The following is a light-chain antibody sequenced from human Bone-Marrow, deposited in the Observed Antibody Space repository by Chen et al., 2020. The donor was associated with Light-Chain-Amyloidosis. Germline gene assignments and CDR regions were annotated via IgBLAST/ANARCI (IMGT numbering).Light chain of an antibody. CDR1: RSDIGSFNL. V-gene: IGLV2-23*02. J-gene: IGLJ1*01. CDR3: GSYAGASTYV. CDR2: EVE. Sequence: QSALTQPASVAGSPGQSITISCTGTRSDIGSFNLVSWYQHHPDKAPKLIIYEVEKRPSGVSNRFSGSRSGNTASLTISGLQADDEAAYYCGSYAGASTYVFGTGTEVTVL.